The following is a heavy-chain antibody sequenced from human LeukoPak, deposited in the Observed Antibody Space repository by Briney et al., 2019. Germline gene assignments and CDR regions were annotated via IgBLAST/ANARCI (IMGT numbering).Heavy chain of an antibody. V-gene: IGHV3-9*01. CDR3: AKDRIADVQLPDY. D-gene: IGHD1-26*01. CDR2: INWNSADI. J-gene: IGHJ4*02. CDR1: GFTFHDYA. Sequence: GASLRLSCAASGFTFHDYAMHWVRHAPGKGLEWVSGINWNSADIGYADSVKGRFTISRDNFKNSVFLQMNNLTPEDTALYYCAKDRIADVQLPDYWGQGTLVTVSS.